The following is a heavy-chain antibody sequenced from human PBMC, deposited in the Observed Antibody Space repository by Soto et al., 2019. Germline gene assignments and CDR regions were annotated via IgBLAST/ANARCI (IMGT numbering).Heavy chain of an antibody. D-gene: IGHD6-19*01. CDR3: AKDLGSSGWFYYDY. Sequence: QVQLVESGGGVVQPGRSLRLSCAASGFTFSSYGMHWVRQAPGKGLEWVAVISYDGSNKYYADSVKGRFTISRDNSKNTLYLQMNSLRVEDTAVYYCAKDLGSSGWFYYDYWGQGTLVTVSS. V-gene: IGHV3-30*18. CDR2: ISYDGSNK. CDR1: GFTFSSYG. J-gene: IGHJ4*02.